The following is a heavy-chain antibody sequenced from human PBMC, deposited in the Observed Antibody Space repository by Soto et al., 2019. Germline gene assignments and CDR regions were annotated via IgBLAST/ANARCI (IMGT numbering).Heavy chain of an antibody. J-gene: IGHJ4*02. D-gene: IGHD3-3*01. V-gene: IGHV3-30*18. CDR3: AKEFGPDLWFFDF. CDR1: GFTFRSHS. CDR2: ISTNGNVK. Sequence: QVQLVESGGGVVQPGRSLTLSCTVSGFTFRSHSMHWVRQAPGKGLEWLAVISTNGNVKYYADSVKGRFTTSRDNSENTWYLQLNSLGGVDAVVYYCAKEFGPDLWFFDFGGQGALVALSS.